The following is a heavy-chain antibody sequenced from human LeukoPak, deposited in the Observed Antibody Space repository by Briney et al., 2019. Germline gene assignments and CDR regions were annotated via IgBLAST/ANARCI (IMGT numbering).Heavy chain of an antibody. V-gene: IGHV4-30-2*01. D-gene: IGHD1-26*01. CDR2: IYHSGST. CDR1: GGSISSGGYS. Sequence: SQTLSLTCAVSGGSISSGGYSWSWIRQPPGKGLEWIGYIYHSGSTYYNPSLKSRVTISVDRSKNQFSLKLSSVTAADTAVYYCARGESYSGLHFDYWGQGTLVTVSS. CDR3: ARGESYSGLHFDY. J-gene: IGHJ4*02.